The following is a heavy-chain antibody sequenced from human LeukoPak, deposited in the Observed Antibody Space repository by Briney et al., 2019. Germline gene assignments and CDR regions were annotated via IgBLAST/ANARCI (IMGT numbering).Heavy chain of an antibody. V-gene: IGHV3-21*01. J-gene: IGHJ5*02. CDR1: GFTFSTYT. CDR2: ISGSSSYI. CDR3: VRIPNSANFPNWFDP. D-gene: IGHD4/OR15-4a*01. Sequence: PGESLRLSCAASGFTFSTYTMTWVRQAPGKGLEWVSSISGSSSYIYYADSVKGRFTISRDNAKNSLYLQMNSLRADDTAVYYCVRIPNSANFPNWFDPWGQGTLVTVSS.